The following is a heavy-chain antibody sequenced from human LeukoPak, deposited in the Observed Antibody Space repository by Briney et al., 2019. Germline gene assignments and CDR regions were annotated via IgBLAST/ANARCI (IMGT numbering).Heavy chain of an antibody. CDR3: ARDEKYYYDSSGYQED. V-gene: IGHV3-30-3*01. Sequence: GGSLRLSCAASGFTFSSYAMHWVRQAPGKGLEWVAVISYDGSNKYYADSVKGRFTISRDNSKNTLYLQMNSLRAEDTAVYYCARDEKYYYDSSGYQEDWGQGTLVTVSS. D-gene: IGHD3-22*01. CDR2: ISYDGSNK. CDR1: GFTFSSYA. J-gene: IGHJ4*02.